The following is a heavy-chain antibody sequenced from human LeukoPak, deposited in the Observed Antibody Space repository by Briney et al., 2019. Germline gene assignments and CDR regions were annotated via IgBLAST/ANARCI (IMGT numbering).Heavy chain of an antibody. D-gene: IGHD5-24*01. Sequence: GGSLRLSCAASGFTLSSAAMTCVRQPPGKGLEWVSLIASSGGSTYYADSVKGRLTISRDDSKNTLSLQMNRLRVEDTAIYYCAKDIQLSTWGLGTMVTVSS. CDR3: AKDIQLST. CDR1: GFTLSSAA. J-gene: IGHJ3*01. CDR2: IASSGGST. V-gene: IGHV3-23*01.